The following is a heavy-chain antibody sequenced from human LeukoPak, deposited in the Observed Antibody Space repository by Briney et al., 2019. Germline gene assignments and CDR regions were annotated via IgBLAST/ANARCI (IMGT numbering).Heavy chain of an antibody. D-gene: IGHD6-19*01. CDR2: INTSGNT. CDR3: ARDSRNLYGISVAAFDC. Sequence: SETLSLTCTVSGGSISNYYWSWIRQPAGKGLEWIGRINTSGNTYYNPPLKSRVTMSAETSTNQFSLKLRSVAAAEPAVTSFARDSRNLYGISVAAFDCWGQGTLVTVSS. J-gene: IGHJ4*02. CDR1: GGSISNYY. V-gene: IGHV4-4*07.